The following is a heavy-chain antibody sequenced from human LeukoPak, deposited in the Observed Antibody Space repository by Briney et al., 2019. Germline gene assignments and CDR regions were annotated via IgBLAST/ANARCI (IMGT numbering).Heavy chain of an antibody. D-gene: IGHD3-10*01. J-gene: IGHJ4*02. CDR2: IIPIFGTA. CDR1: GGTFSSYA. CDR3: ARANYYGSGSYSFGFDY. V-gene: IGHV1-69*01. Sequence: SVKVSCKASGGTFSSYAISWVRQAPGQGLEWMGGIIPIFGTANYAQKFQGRVTITADESTSTAYMELSSLRSEDTAVYYCARANYYGSGSYSFGFDYWGQGTLVTISS.